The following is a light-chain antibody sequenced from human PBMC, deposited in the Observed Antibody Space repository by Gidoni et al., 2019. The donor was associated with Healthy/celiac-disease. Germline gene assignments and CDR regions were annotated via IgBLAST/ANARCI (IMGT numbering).Light chain of an antibody. CDR3: QQSYSTPLT. CDR2: AAS. V-gene: IGKV1-39*01. J-gene: IGKJ4*01. CDR1: PSISSY. Sequence: DIQMTQSPSSLSASVGDRVTIPCRASPSISSYLNWYQPKPGKAPKLLIYAASSLQSGVPSRFSGSGSGTDFTLTIGSLQPEDLATYYCQQSYSTPLTVXGXTKVEIK.